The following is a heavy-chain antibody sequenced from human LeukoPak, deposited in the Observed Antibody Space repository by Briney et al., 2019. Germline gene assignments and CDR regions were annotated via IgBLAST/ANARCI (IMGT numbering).Heavy chain of an antibody. J-gene: IGHJ6*03. V-gene: IGHV1-69*13. Sequence: ASVKVSCKASGGTFSSYAISWVRQAPGQGLEWMGGIIPIFGTANYAQKFQGRVTITADESTSTAYMELSSLRSEDTAVYYCARNYDILTGYRGYYYMDVRGKGTTVTVSS. CDR1: GGTFSSYA. CDR3: ARNYDILTGYRGYYYMDV. D-gene: IGHD3-9*01. CDR2: IIPIFGTA.